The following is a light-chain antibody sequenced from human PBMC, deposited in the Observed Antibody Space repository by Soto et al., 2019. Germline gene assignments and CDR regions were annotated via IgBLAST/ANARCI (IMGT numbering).Light chain of an antibody. CDR1: QSVASN. V-gene: IGKV3-15*01. CDR2: GAS. Sequence: EIVMTQSPASLSVSPGDGATLSCRASQSVASNVAWYQQKAGQGPRLLIHGASTRAVGVPARFSGSGSGTDFTLTSRSLQSEDFAVYYCQQYHNWPPQYTFGQGTKLQIK. J-gene: IGKJ2*01. CDR3: QQYHNWPPQYT.